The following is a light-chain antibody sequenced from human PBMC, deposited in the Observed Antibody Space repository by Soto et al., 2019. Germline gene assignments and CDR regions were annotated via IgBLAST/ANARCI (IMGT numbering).Light chain of an antibody. CDR3: QQFGNSLYT. CDR1: QSVSSSH. J-gene: IGKJ2*01. Sequence: EIVLTQSPATLSLSPGERATLSCKASQSVSSSHLAWYQQKVGQPPRLLLHETSTRATGVPDRFSGSGSGTDFTLTISRLEPEDFAMYYCQQFGNSLYTFGQGTKLEI. V-gene: IGKV3-20*01. CDR2: ETS.